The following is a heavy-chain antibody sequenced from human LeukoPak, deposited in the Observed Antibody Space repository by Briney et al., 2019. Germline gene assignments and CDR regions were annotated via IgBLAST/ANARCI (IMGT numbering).Heavy chain of an antibody. V-gene: IGHV4-59*01. D-gene: IGHD6-6*01. CDR3: ARDRISSGGLYYYYMDV. CDR1: GGSLSSYY. Sequence: SETLSLTCTVSGGSLSSYYWSWIRQPPGKGLEWIGYIYYSGSTNYNPSLKSRVTISVDTSKNQFSLKLSSVTAADTAVYYCARDRISSGGLYYYYMDVWGKGTTVTVSS. J-gene: IGHJ6*03. CDR2: IYYSGST.